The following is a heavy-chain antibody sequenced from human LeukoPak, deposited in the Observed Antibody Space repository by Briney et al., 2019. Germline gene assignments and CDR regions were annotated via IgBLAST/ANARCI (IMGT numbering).Heavy chain of an antibody. CDR1: GFTFSSSW. CDR3: ARLSAYYYGSYFYYYMDV. J-gene: IGHJ6*03. CDR2: IRQDEGGR. D-gene: IGHD3-10*01. V-gene: IGHV3-7*01. Sequence: PGGSLRLSCAASGFTFSSSWMTWVRQLPGKGPEWVANIRQDEGGRYFADSVKGRFTISRDNAKKSVYLHMSSLRAEDTALYYCARLSAYYYGSYFYYYMDVWGKGTTVTVSS.